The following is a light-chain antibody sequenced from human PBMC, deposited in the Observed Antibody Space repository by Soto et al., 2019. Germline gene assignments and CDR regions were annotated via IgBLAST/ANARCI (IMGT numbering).Light chain of an antibody. CDR3: QVWDSSSDHPGV. V-gene: IGLV3-21*04. CDR2: YDS. CDR1: NLGSKS. J-gene: IGLJ3*02. Sequence: SSELTQPPSVSVAPGKTARITCGGNNLGSKSVHWYQQKPGQAPVLVIYYDSDRPSGIPERFSGSNSGNTATLTISRVEAGDEADYYCQVWDSSSDHPGVFGGGTKLTVL.